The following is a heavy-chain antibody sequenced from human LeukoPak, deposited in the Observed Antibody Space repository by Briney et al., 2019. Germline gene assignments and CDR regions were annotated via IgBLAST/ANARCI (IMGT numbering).Heavy chain of an antibody. CDR1: GYTFTSYG. Sequence: GASVKVSCKASGYTFTSYGISWVRQARGQGLEWMGGIIPIFGTANYAQKFQGRVTITADESTSTAYMELSSLRSEDTAVYYCVRDARGAAAADDAFDIWGQGTMVTVSS. D-gene: IGHD6-13*01. J-gene: IGHJ3*02. CDR2: IIPIFGTA. CDR3: VRDARGAAAADDAFDI. V-gene: IGHV1-69*13.